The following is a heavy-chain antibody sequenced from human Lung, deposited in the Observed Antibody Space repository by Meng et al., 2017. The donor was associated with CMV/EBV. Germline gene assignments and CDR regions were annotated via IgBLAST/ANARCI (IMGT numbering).Heavy chain of an antibody. D-gene: IGHD3-16*02. V-gene: IGHV3-48*04. CDR2: ISFSSSII. CDR1: GFTFRSYN. CDR3: AGYTSSSYGMGV. Sequence: ESXKISXEASGFTFRSYNMNWVRQAPGKGLEWVSYISFSSSIIHYADSVKGRFTISRDNARDSLYLQMNSLRAEDTAVYFCAGYTSSSYGMGVWGQGTTVTVSS. J-gene: IGHJ6*02.